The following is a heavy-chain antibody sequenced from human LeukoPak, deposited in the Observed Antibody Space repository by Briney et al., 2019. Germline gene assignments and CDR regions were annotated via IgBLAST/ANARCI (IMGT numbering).Heavy chain of an antibody. CDR3: ARGGPTPRYYYGSGSSKYYYYYGMDV. D-gene: IGHD3-10*01. Sequence: SETLSLTCAVYGGSFSGYYWSWIRQPPGKGLEWIGEINHSGRTNYNPSLNSRVTISVDTSKNQFSLKLSSVTAADTAVYYCARGGPTPRYYYGSGSSKYYYYYGMDVWGQGTTVTVSS. CDR1: GGSFSGYY. V-gene: IGHV4-34*01. J-gene: IGHJ6*02. CDR2: INHSGRT.